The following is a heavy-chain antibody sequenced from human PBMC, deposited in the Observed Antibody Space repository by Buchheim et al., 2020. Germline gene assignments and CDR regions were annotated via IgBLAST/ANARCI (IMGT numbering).Heavy chain of an antibody. J-gene: IGHJ4*02. CDR1: GFTFSSYS. CDR3: ARVRDPYGDYPLDFDY. D-gene: IGHD4-17*01. Sequence: EVQLVESGGGLVQPGGSLRLSCAASGFTFSSYSMNWVRQAPGKGLEWVSYISSSSITIYYADSVMGRFTISRDNAKNSLFMQMNSLRAEDTAVYYCARVRDPYGDYPLDFDYWGQGTL. CDR2: ISSSSITI. V-gene: IGHV3-48*04.